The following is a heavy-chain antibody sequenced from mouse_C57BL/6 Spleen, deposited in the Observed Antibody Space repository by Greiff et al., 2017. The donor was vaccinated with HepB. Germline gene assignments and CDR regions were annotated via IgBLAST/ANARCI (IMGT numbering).Heavy chain of an antibody. V-gene: IGHV5-6*02. CDR3: ARRGYYYGSSSSYWYFDV. CDR2: ISSGGSYT. D-gene: IGHD1-1*01. Sequence: EVTLVESGGDLVKPGGSLKLSCAASGFTFSSYGMSWVRQTPDKRLEWVATISSGGSYTYYPDSVKGRFTISRDNAKNNLYLQMSSLKSEDTAMYYCARRGYYYGSSSSYWYFDVWGTGTTVTVSS. CDR1: GFTFSSYG. J-gene: IGHJ1*03.